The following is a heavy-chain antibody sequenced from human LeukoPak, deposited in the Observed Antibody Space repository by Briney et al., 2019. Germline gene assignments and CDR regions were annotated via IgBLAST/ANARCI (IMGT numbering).Heavy chain of an antibody. D-gene: IGHD3-3*01. CDR3: AREKLPGTILDY. V-gene: IGHV4-34*01. Sequence: SETLSLTCAVYGGSFSGYYWSWIRQPPGKGPEWIGEINHSGSTNYNPSLKSRVTISVDTSKNQFSLKLSSVTAADTAVYYCAREKLPGTILDYWGQGTLVTVSS. CDR2: INHSGST. J-gene: IGHJ4*02. CDR1: GGSFSGYY.